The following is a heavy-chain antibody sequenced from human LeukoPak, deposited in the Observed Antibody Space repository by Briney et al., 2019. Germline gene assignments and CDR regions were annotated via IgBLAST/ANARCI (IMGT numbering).Heavy chain of an antibody. J-gene: IGHJ4*02. V-gene: IGHV1-18*01. CDR2: ITTYNGYT. D-gene: IGHD1-26*01. CDR1: GYTFTNYG. CDR3: ARLSGSYYIFDY. Sequence: GASVKVSRKASGYTFTNYGISWIRQAPGQGLEWMGWITTYNGYTNYAQKFQGRVTMTTDTSTSTAYMELRSLRSDDAAVYYCARLSGSYYIFDYWGQGTLVTVSS.